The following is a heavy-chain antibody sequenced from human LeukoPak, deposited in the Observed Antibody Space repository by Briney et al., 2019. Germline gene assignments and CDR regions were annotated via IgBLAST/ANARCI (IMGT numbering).Heavy chain of an antibody. V-gene: IGHV1-69*13. Sequence: GASVKVSCKASGGTFSSYAISWVRQAPGQGLEWMGGIIPTFGTANYAQKFQGRVTITADESTSTAYMELSSLRSEDTAVYYCARLSMVRGAYFDYWGQGALDTVSS. J-gene: IGHJ4*02. CDR3: ARLSMVRGAYFDY. CDR2: IIPTFGTA. CDR1: GGTFSSYA. D-gene: IGHD3-10*01.